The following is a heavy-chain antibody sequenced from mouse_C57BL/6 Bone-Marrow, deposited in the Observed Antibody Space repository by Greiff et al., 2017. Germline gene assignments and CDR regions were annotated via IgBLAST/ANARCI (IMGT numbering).Heavy chain of an antibody. Sequence: QVQLQQSGAELMKPGASVKLSCKATGYTFTGYWIEWVKQRPGHGLEWIGEILPGSGSTNYNEKYKGKATFTADKSSNTAYMQLSSLTTEDSAIYYCARSGYLWGFAYWGQGTLVTVSA. CDR3: ARSGYLWGFAY. J-gene: IGHJ3*01. D-gene: IGHD3-1*01. CDR2: ILPGSGST. CDR1: GYTFTGYW. V-gene: IGHV1-9*01.